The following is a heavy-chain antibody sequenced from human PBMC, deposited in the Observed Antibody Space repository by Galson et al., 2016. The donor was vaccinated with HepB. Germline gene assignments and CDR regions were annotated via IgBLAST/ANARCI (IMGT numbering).Heavy chain of an antibody. D-gene: IGHD1-1*01. V-gene: IGHV3-33*01. CDR3: AQWGTTSLFDY. Sequence: SLRLSCAASGFTFSSYGMHWVRQAPGKGMEWVAVIWYDGSNKYYADSVKGRFTISRDNSKNTLYLQMNSLRAEDTAVYYCAQWGTTSLFDYWGQGTLVTVSS. CDR2: IWYDGSNK. J-gene: IGHJ4*02. CDR1: GFTFSSYG.